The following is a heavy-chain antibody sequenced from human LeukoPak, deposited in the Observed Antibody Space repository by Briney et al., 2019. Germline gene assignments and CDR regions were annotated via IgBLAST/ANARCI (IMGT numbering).Heavy chain of an antibody. Sequence: GASVKVSCKAPGYTFTDYYIHWVRQAPGQGLDWMGCIDPDSGGTKYGQKFRGGVTMTRDTSINTAYMELSRLRSDDTAVYYCAREYYDSSGIKYAFDIWGQGTMVTVSS. CDR2: IDPDSGGT. D-gene: IGHD3-22*01. CDR3: AREYYDSSGIKYAFDI. J-gene: IGHJ3*02. V-gene: IGHV1-2*02. CDR1: GYTFTDYY.